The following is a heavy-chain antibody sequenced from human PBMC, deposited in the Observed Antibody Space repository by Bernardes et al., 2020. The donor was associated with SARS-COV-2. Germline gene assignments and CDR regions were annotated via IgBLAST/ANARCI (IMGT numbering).Heavy chain of an antibody. CDR1: GFTFGGYA. V-gene: IGHV4-34*01. D-gene: IGHD3-16*01. J-gene: IGHJ4*02. CDR2: IGNSGSS. CDR3: VRWGVGGPPEKDS. Sequence: GSLRLSCAASGFTFGGYAMSWVRQAPGKGLEWVSAIGNSGSSNYNPSLKSRVSISIGKSTNQFSLKVNSVTAADTAVYYCVRWGVGGPPEKDSWGQGTLVTVSS.